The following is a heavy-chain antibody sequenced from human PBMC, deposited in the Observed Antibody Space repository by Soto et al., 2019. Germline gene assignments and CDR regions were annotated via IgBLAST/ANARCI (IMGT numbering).Heavy chain of an antibody. CDR1: GFIFSSYG. CDR3: ATIAVPPAFDI. D-gene: IGHD6-19*01. CDR2: MSFDGSSK. J-gene: IGHJ3*02. Sequence: GSLRLSCAASGFIFSSYGMNWVRQAPGKGLEGVAVMSFDGSSKYYADSVKGRFTISRDNSKNTLYLEMNSLRAEDTAVYYCATIAVPPAFDIWGQGTMVTVSS. V-gene: IGHV3-30*03.